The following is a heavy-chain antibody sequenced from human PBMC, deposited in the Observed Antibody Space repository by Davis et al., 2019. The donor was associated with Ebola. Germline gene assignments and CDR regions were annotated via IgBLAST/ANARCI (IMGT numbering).Heavy chain of an antibody. D-gene: IGHD5-12*01. V-gene: IGHV1-18*04. CDR1: GYTFTSYG. CDR3: ARVGRADSGYDYFDY. Sequence: AASVKVSCKASGYTFTSYGISWVRQAPGQGLEWMGWISPYNGNTNYAQKFQGRVTMTRDTSISTAYMEVGSLRSDDTAVYYCARVGRADSGYDYFDYWGQGTLVTVSS. CDR2: ISPYNGNT. J-gene: IGHJ4*02.